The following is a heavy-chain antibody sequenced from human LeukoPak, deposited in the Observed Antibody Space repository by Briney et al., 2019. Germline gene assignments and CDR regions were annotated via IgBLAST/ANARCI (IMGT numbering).Heavy chain of an antibody. CDR2: ISGSGGST. Sequence: GGSLRLSCAASGFTFSSYAMSWVRQAPGKGLGWVSAISGSGGSTYYADSVKGRFTISRDNSKNTLYLQMNSLRAEDTAVYYCAKDRELTGWFDPWGQGTLVTVSS. D-gene: IGHD3-9*01. V-gene: IGHV3-23*01. CDR1: GFTFSSYA. CDR3: AKDRELTGWFDP. J-gene: IGHJ5*02.